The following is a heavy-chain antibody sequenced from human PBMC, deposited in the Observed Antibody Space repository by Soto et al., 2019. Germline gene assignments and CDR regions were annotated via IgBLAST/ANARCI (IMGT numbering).Heavy chain of an antibody. CDR3: ARDYGPSSVVVVAATRYIDGFDY. J-gene: IGHJ4*02. V-gene: IGHV3-33*01. Sequence: GGSLRLSCAASGFTFSSYGMHWVRQAPGKGLEWVAVIWYDGSNKYYADSVKGRFTISRDNSKNTLYLQMNSLRAEDTAVYYCARDYGPSSVVVVAATRYIDGFDYWGQGTLVTVSS. D-gene: IGHD2-15*01. CDR1: GFTFSSYG. CDR2: IWYDGSNK.